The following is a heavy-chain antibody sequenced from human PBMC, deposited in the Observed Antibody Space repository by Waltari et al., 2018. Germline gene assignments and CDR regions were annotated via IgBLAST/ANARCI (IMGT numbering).Heavy chain of an antibody. J-gene: IGHJ5*02. Sequence: QVQLQQWGAGLLKPSAPLSLTCAVYGGSFSGYYWSWIRQPPGKGLEWIGEINHSGSTNYNPSLKSRVTISVDTSKNQFSLKLSSVTAADTAVYYCARDLARYMVGATRGAWGQGTLVTVSS. V-gene: IGHV4-34*01. CDR1: GGSFSGYY. D-gene: IGHD1-26*01. CDR3: ARDLARYMVGATRGA. CDR2: INHSGST.